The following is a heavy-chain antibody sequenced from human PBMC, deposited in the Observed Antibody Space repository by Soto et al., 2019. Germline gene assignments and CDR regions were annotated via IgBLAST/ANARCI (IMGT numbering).Heavy chain of an antibody. CDR2: IYPGDSDT. J-gene: IGHJ3*01. CDR3: ARYGYSYGYGDVLDF. Sequence: PGESLKISCKGSGYSFTSYWIGWVRQMPGKGLEWMGIIYPGDSDTRYSPSFQGQVTISADKSISTAYLQWSSLKASDTAMYYCARYGYSYGYGDVLDFWGQGSMVIVSS. D-gene: IGHD5-18*01. CDR1: GYSFTSYW. V-gene: IGHV5-51*01.